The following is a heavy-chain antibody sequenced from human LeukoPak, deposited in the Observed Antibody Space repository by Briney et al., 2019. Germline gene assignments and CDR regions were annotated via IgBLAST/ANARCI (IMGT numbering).Heavy chain of an antibody. CDR3: AKDAGPQQLVFFDS. CDR1: GFTFSNFG. V-gene: IGHV3-23*01. CDR2: ISGSGGNM. Sequence: QLGGSLRLSCTATGFTFSNFGMAWVRQAPGQGLEWVSTISGSGGNMYQADSVKGRFTISRDNSRSTLYLQMNSLRAEDTAVYYCAKDAGPQQLVFFDSWGQGTLVTVSS. J-gene: IGHJ4*02. D-gene: IGHD6-6*01.